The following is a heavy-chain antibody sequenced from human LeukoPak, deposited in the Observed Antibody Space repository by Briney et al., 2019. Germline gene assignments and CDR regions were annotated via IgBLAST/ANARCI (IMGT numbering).Heavy chain of an antibody. CDR3: AKDRRYDYYDSSGYYRLFDY. CDR2: ISGSGGST. CDR1: GFTFSSYA. V-gene: IGHV3-23*01. J-gene: IGHJ4*02. Sequence: GGSLRLSCAASGFTFSSYAMSWVRQAPGKGLESVSAISGSGGSTYYADSVKGRFTISRDNSKNTLYLQMNSLRAEDTAVYYCAKDRRYDYYDSSGYYRLFDYWGQGTLVTVSS. D-gene: IGHD3-22*01.